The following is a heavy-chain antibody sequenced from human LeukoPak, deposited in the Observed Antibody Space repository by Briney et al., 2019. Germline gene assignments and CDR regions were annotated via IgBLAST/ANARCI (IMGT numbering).Heavy chain of an antibody. D-gene: IGHD2-2*01. J-gene: IGHJ3*02. Sequence: PGGSLRLSCAASGFTFDAYAMHWVRQAPGTGLEWVSGISWNSGSIGYADSVKGRFTISRDNAKNSLYLQMKSLRAEDMALYYCAKLSSDCSSTSCYSYDAFDIWGQGTMVTVSS. CDR3: AKLSSDCSSTSCYSYDAFDI. V-gene: IGHV3-9*03. CDR2: ISWNSGSI. CDR1: GFTFDAYA.